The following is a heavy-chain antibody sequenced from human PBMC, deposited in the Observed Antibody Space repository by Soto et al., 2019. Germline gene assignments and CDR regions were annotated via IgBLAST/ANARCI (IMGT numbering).Heavy chain of an antibody. V-gene: IGHV1-8*01. D-gene: IGHD3-3*01. CDR3: ARTIFYDLHRSGPNWFDP. J-gene: IGHJ5*02. CDR1: GYTFTSYD. Sequence: GASVKVSCKASGYTFTSYDINWVRQATGQGLEWMGWMNPNSGNTGYAQKFQGRVTMTRNTSISTAYMELSSLRSEDTAVYYCARTIFYDLHRSGPNWFDPWGQGTLVTVSS. CDR2: MNPNSGNT.